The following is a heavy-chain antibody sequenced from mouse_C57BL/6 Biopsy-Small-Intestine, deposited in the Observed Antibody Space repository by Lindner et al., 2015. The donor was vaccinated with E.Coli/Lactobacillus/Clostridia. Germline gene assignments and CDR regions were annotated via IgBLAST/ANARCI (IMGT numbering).Heavy chain of an antibody. CDR2: VNPNNDDT. V-gene: IGHV1-26*01. Sequence: VQLQESGPELVKPGASVKMSCKASGYTFTDYYLNWVRQSHGKSLEWIGRVNPNNDDTNYNQKFKGKATLTVDKSLSTAYMQLDSLTYEDFAVYFCARGEEFACWGQGTLVTVSA. CDR3: ARGEEFAC. CDR1: GYTFTDYY. J-gene: IGHJ3*01.